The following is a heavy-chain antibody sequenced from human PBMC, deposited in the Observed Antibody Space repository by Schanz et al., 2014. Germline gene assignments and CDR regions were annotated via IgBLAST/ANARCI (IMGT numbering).Heavy chain of an antibody. CDR2: IWYDGSNK. J-gene: IGHJ4*02. CDR1: GFTLSSYA. D-gene: IGHD3-9*01. V-gene: IGHV3-33*08. Sequence: GQLLESGGGLIQPGGSLRLSCAAYGFTLSSYAMHWVRQAPGKGLEWEAFIWYDGSNKYYADSVKGRFTISRDNSENTLYLQMNSLSADDTAVFYCARDSRPNYDFLTAYYSIDYWGQGTLVTVSS. CDR3: ARDSRPNYDFLTAYYSIDY.